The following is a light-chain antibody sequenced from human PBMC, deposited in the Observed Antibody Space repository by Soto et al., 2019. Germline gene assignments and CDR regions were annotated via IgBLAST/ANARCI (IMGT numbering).Light chain of an antibody. CDR2: EVS. Sequence: QSALTQPASVSGSPGQSITISCTGTSSDVGTYNYVSWYQLHPGKAPKLMVYEVSNRPSGVSNRFSGSKSGNTASLTISGPQAEAEADNPSSSYTTSGTSAFGTGTKSPS. V-gene: IGLV2-14*01. CDR1: SSDVGTYNY. J-gene: IGLJ1*01. CDR3: SSYTTSGTSA.